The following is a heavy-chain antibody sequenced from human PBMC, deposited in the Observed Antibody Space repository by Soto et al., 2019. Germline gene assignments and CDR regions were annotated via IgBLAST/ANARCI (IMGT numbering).Heavy chain of an antibody. Sequence: SETLSLTCTVSGGSISSYYWSWIRQPPGRGLEWIGYIYYSGSTNYNPSLKSRVTISVDTSKNQFSLKLSSVTAADTAVYYCAREGVTSVKGMDVWGQGTTVTVSS. V-gene: IGHV4-59*01. J-gene: IGHJ6*02. D-gene: IGHD3-10*01. CDR2: IYYSGST. CDR3: AREGVTSVKGMDV. CDR1: GGSISSYY.